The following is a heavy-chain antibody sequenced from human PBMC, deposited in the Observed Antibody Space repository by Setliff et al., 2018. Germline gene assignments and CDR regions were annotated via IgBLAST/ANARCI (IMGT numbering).Heavy chain of an antibody. J-gene: IGHJ4*02. CDR3: ATTGTYRYFDY. CDR1: GDSIGRGGYY. CDR2: IYYSGST. V-gene: IGHV4-31*03. Sequence: SETLSLTCSVSGDSIGRGGYYWSWIRQQPGKGLEWIASIYYSGSTYYNPSLKSRLRVSMDSSKNQFYLDLSSVTAADTAVYYCATTGTYRYFDYWGQGTLVTVSS. D-gene: IGHD1-1*01.